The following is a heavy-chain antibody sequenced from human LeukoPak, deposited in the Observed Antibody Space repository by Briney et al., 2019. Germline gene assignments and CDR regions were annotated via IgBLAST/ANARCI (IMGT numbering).Heavy chain of an antibody. CDR3: ARVNIAVGGGNWFDP. J-gene: IGHJ5*02. V-gene: IGHV4-31*01. Sequence: SETLSLTCTVSGGSISSGGYYWSWIRQHPGKGLEWIAYIYYSGNTYYNPSLMSPVTISVDTSKNQFSLKLSSVTAADTAVYYCARVNIAVGGGNWFDPWGQGTLVTVSS. D-gene: IGHD2-15*01. CDR1: GGSISSGGYY. CDR2: IYYSGNT.